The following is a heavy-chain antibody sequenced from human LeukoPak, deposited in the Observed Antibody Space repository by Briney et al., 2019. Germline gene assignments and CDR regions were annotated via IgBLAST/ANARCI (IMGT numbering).Heavy chain of an antibody. CDR3: ARGSTLIRGFDY. V-gene: IGHV4-31*03. D-gene: IGHD3-10*01. Sequence: KTSQTLSLTCTVSGGSISSGDYYWNWIRQHPEKSLEWIGYIFYSGSAYYNPSLKSRVTISVDTSKNQFSLKLGSVTAADTAVYYCARGSTLIRGFDYWGQGTLVTVSS. J-gene: IGHJ4*02. CDR1: GGSISSGDYY. CDR2: IFYSGSA.